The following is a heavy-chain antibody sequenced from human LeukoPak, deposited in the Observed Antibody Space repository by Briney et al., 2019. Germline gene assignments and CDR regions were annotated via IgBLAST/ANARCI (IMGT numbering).Heavy chain of an antibody. V-gene: IGHV3-7*01. J-gene: IGHJ4*02. CDR3: ATDGSFFDK. CDR1: GFGIGERW. Sequence: GGSLRLSCAVSGFGIGERWMSWVRQAPGMGLEWVANIKQDGSKIYYVDSVKGRFTISRDNSRNSVFLEMNSLRVEDTAAYYCATDGSFFDKWGQGTPVTVSS. D-gene: IGHD2-15*01. CDR2: IKQDGSKI.